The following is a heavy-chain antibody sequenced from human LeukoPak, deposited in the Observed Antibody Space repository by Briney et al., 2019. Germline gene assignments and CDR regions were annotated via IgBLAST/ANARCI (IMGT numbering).Heavy chain of an antibody. CDR2: INPNSGGT. Sequence: GASVKVSCKASGYTFTGYYMHWVRQAPGQGLEWMGWINPNSGGTNYAQKFQGRVTMTRDTSLSTAYMELSRLRSDDTAVYYCARAPANYDYVWGSYREYYFDYWGQGTLVTVSS. J-gene: IGHJ4*02. CDR3: ARAPANYDYVWGSYREYYFDY. V-gene: IGHV1-2*02. D-gene: IGHD3-16*02. CDR1: GYTFTGYY.